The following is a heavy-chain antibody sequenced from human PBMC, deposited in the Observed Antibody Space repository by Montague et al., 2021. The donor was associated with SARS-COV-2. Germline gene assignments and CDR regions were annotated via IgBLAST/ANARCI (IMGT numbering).Heavy chain of an antibody. Sequence: SETLSLTCTVSGGSISSSNYYWGWIRQPPGKGLEWIGSIYYSGSTYYNPSLKSRVTISVDTSKNQFSLKLSSVAAADTAVYYCAGPTYYYDSSGSDAFDIWGQGTMVTVSS. V-gene: IGHV4-39*01. J-gene: IGHJ3*02. CDR3: AGPTYYYDSSGSDAFDI. D-gene: IGHD3-22*01. CDR1: GGSISSSNYY. CDR2: IYYSGST.